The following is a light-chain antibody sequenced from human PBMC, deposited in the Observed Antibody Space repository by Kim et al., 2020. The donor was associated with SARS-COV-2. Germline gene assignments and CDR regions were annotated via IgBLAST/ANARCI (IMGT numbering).Light chain of an antibody. CDR1: KTSNGESDD. CDR2: GSN. V-gene: IGLV1-40*01. J-gene: IGLJ3*02. CDR3: QAYDSSLGGSV. Sequence: RVTTFSCGRKTSNGESDDVNCYRQLPGTAPKLLITGSNQRPSGVPDRFSGSKSGTSASLAIKGLQSEDEADYYCQAYDSSLGGSVFGGGTKLTVL.